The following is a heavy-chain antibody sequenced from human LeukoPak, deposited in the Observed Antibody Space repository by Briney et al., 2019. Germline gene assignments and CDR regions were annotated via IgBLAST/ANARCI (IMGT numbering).Heavy chain of an antibody. CDR3: ARVVYYYDSSGFYYYYYGMDV. J-gene: IGHJ6*02. CDR1: GGSISSYY. V-gene: IGHV4-34*01. CDR2: INHSGST. D-gene: IGHD3-22*01. Sequence: SETLSLTCTVSGGSISSYYWSWIRQPPGKGLEWIGEINHSGSTNYNPSLKSRVTISVDTSKNQFSLKLSSVTAADTAVYYCARVVYYYDSSGFYYYYYGMDVWGQGTTVTVSS.